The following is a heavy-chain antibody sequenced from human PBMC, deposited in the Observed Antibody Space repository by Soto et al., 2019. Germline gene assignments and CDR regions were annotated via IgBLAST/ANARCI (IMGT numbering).Heavy chain of an antibody. V-gene: IGHV3-15*07. CDR2: IKSKTDGGTT. D-gene: IGHD1-1*01. Sequence: GGSLRLSCAASGFTFSNAWMNWVRQAPGKGLEWVGRIKSKTDGGTTDYAAPVKGRFTISRDDSKNTLYLQMNSLKTEDTAVYYCTTDFGLDPVFYYGMDVWGQGTTVTVSS. J-gene: IGHJ6*02. CDR3: TTDFGLDPVFYYGMDV. CDR1: GFTFSNAW.